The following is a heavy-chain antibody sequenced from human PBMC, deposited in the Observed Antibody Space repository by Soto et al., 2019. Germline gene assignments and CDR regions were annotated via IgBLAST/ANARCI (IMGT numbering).Heavy chain of an antibody. D-gene: IGHD3-3*01. CDR2: ISYDAKHK. CDR3: AKGAVQDLWSGYYTLFDY. Sequence: PGGSLRLSCAASGFTFSTYGMHWVRQAPGKGLEWVAVISYDAKHKYYADSLKGRFTISRDNSKNTLYLQMNSLRAEDTAVYYCAKGAVQDLWSGYYTLFDYWGQGTLVT. CDR1: GFTFSTYG. V-gene: IGHV3-30*18. J-gene: IGHJ4*02.